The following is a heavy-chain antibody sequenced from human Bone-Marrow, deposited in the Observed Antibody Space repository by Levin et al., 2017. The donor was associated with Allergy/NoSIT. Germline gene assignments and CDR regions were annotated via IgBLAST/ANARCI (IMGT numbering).Heavy chain of an antibody. J-gene: IGHJ4*02. Sequence: SQTLSLTCTVSGGSIRNFYWSWIRQPPGKRLEWIGYIYYSGSTNYNPSLQSRVTISVDTSKNQFSLKLTSVTAADTAVYYCARITHYDDGSIDYDPGYYCDFWGQGALVTVSS. CDR3: ARITHYDDGSIDYDPGYYCDF. CDR1: GGSIRNFY. D-gene: IGHD3-22*01. V-gene: IGHV4-59*01. CDR2: IYYSGST.